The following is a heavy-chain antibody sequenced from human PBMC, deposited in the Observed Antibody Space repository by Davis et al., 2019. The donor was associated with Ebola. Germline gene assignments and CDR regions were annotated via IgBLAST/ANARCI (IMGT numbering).Heavy chain of an antibody. CDR1: GYTFTSYD. J-gene: IGHJ3*02. Sequence: ASVKVSCKASGYTFTSYDINWVRQAPGQGLEWMGWISAYNGNTNYAQKLQGRVTMTTDTSTSTAYMELRSLRSDDTAVYYCARDSFWGLVGGVAAAIHAFDIWGQGTMVTVSS. CDR3: ARDSFWGLVGGVAAAIHAFDI. CDR2: ISAYNGNT. V-gene: IGHV1-18*01. D-gene: IGHD2-15*01.